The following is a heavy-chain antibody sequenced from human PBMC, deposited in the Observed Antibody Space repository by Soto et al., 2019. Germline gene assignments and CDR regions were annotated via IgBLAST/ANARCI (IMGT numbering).Heavy chain of an antibody. Sequence: QGQLVQSGAEVKKPGASVKVSCKASGYTFTSFGITWVRQAPGQGLEWMGWISTYNGKANYAQKRQGRVTVTRDTSTNTAYMELRSLRSDDTAVYYCAKDGYGNNDGEALHIWGQGTMVTVSS. CDR1: GYTFTSFG. D-gene: IGHD4-4*01. CDR3: AKDGYGNNDGEALHI. CDR2: ISTYNGKA. V-gene: IGHV1-18*04. J-gene: IGHJ3*02.